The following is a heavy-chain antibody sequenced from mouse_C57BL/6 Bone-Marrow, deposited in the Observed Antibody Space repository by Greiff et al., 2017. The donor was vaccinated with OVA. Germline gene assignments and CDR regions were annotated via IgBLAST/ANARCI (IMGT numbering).Heavy chain of an antibody. V-gene: IGHV1-5*01. J-gene: IGHJ1*03. CDR1: GYTFTSYW. D-gene: IGHD4-1*01. CDR3: TSLANWDGYFDV. Sequence: VQLQQPGAELVRPGASVKMSCKTSGYTFTSYWMHWVKQRPGQGLEWIGAIYPGNSDTSYNQKFKGKAKLTAVTSASTAYMELSSLTNEDSAVYYCTSLANWDGYFDVWGTGTTVTVSS. CDR2: IYPGNSDT.